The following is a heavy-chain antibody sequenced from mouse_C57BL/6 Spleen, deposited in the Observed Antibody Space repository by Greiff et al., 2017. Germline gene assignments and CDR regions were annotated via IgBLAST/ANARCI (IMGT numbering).Heavy chain of an antibody. D-gene: IGHD2-2*01. CDR2: IYPGDGDT. Sequence: QVQLQQSGPELVKPGASVKISCKASGYAFSSSWMNWVKQRPGKGLEWIGRIYPGDGDTNYNGKFKGKATLTADKSSSTAYMQLSSLTSEDSAVYFCAGYGYYFDYWGQGTTLTVSS. J-gene: IGHJ2*01. CDR1: GYAFSSSW. V-gene: IGHV1-82*01. CDR3: AGYGYYFDY.